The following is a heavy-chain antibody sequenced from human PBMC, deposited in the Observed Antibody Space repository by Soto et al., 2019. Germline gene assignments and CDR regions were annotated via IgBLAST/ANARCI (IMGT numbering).Heavy chain of an antibody. CDR3: ARVLLRYCSGGSCYPSYYFDY. J-gene: IGHJ4*02. CDR1: GGTFSSYA. V-gene: IGHV1-69*13. Sequence: SVQVSCKASGGTFSSYAISWVRQAPGQGLEWKGEIIPIFGTANYAQKFQGRVTITADESTSTAYIELSSLRSEDTAVYYCARVLLRYCSGGSCYPSYYFDYWGQGTLVTVSS. D-gene: IGHD2-15*01. CDR2: IIPIFGTA.